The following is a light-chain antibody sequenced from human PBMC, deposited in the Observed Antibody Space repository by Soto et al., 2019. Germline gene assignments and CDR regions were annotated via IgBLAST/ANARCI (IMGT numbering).Light chain of an antibody. J-gene: IGKJ3*01. CDR1: QNISSN. CDR3: QHRYSTPPFT. Sequence: DIQMTQSPSSLSASVGDRVTITCRASQNISSNLNGYQQKTGKAPKLLIYAASSLQIGVPSRFSGSGSGPDFTLAISSLQPEDFATEYCQHRYSTPPFTFGRGNKVYI. V-gene: IGKV1-39*01. CDR2: AAS.